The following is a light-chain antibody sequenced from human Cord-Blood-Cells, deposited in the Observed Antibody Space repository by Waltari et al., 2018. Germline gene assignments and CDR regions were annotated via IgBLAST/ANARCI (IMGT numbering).Light chain of an antibody. Sequence: DIVMTQSTHSLALSLGERATINCKSSQSVLYSPNNKNYLAWYPQKPGQPPNMLICWAATRESSVRDRFSGSGSGTDFSLTISSLQAEDVAVYYCQQYYSTPDTFGQGTKLEIK. CDR1: QSVLYSPNNKNY. J-gene: IGKJ2*01. CDR3: QQYYSTPDT. CDR2: WAA. V-gene: IGKV4-1*01.